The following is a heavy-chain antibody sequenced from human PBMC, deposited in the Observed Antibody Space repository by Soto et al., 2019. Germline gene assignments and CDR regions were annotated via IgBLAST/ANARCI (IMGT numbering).Heavy chain of an antibody. Sequence: PSETLSLTCAVYGGSSSGYYWSWIRQPPGKGLEWIGEINHSGSTNYNPSLKSRVTISVDTSKNQFSLKLSSVTAADTAVYYCARTTVTTCIDYWGQGTLVTVSS. D-gene: IGHD4-17*01. CDR2: INHSGST. CDR3: ARTTVTTCIDY. V-gene: IGHV4-34*01. J-gene: IGHJ4*02. CDR1: GGSSSGYY.